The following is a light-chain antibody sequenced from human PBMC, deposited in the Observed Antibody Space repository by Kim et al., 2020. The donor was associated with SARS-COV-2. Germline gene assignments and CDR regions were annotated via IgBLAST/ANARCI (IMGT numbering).Light chain of an antibody. CDR3: QEYGTAPQT. Sequence: ASVGDRVTITCRASQGINNYLAWYQKKPGQVPKLLIYAVSALQSGVPSRFSGSGSGTDFALTISSLQPEDAATYFCQEYGTAPQTFGQGTKVDIK. J-gene: IGKJ1*01. CDR1: QGINNY. V-gene: IGKV1-27*01. CDR2: AVS.